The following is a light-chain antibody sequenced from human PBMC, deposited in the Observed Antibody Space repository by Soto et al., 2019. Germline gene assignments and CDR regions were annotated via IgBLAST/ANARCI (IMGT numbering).Light chain of an antibody. CDR1: QSVSSY. CDR2: DAS. CDR3: QQYAYSPPT. Sequence: EIVLTQSPATLSLSPGERATLSCRASQSVSSYLAWYQQKPGQAPRLLIYDASTRATGIPDRFSGGGSGTDFTLTISRLEPEDFAVYFCQQYAYSPPTFGPGTKVDIK. V-gene: IGKV3-20*01. J-gene: IGKJ3*01.